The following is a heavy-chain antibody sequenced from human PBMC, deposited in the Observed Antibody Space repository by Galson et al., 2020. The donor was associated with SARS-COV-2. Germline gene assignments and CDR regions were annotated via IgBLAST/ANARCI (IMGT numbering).Heavy chain of an antibody. Sequence: NSGGSLRLSCAASGFTFSSYSMNWVRQAPGKGLEWVSSISSSSSYIYYADSVKGRFAISRDNAKNSLYLQMNSLRAEDTAVYYCVRRGDYYDSSGYGYWGQGTLVTVSS. V-gene: IGHV3-21*01. CDR2: ISSSSSYI. J-gene: IGHJ4*02. CDR3: VRRGDYYDSSGYGY. D-gene: IGHD3-22*01. CDR1: GFTFSSYS.